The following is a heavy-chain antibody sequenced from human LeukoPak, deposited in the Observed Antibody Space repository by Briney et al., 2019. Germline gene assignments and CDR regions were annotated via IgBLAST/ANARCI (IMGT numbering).Heavy chain of an antibody. CDR2: ISGSGGST. Sequence: GGSLRLSCAASGFTFSSYAMSWVRQAPGKGLEWVSAISGSGGSTYYADSVKGRFTISRDNSKNTLYLQMNSLRAEDTAVHYCAKTRKRYCDSSGYYYFDYWGQGTLVTVSS. CDR1: GFTFSSYA. D-gene: IGHD3-22*01. J-gene: IGHJ4*02. CDR3: AKTRKRYCDSSGYYYFDY. V-gene: IGHV3-23*01.